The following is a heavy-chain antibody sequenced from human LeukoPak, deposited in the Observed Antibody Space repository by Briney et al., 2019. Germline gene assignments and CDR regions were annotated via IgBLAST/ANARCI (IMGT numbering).Heavy chain of an antibody. J-gene: IGHJ4*02. CDR3: ARVYREYFDWTPSIDY. D-gene: IGHD3-9*01. V-gene: IGHV5-51*01. CDR1: GYSFTSYW. CDR2: IYPGDSDT. Sequence: GESLKISCKGSGYSFTSYWIGWVRQMPGKGLEWMGIIYPGDSDTRYSPSFQGQFTISADKSISTAYLQWSSLKASDTAMYYCARVYREYFDWTPSIDYWGQGTLVTVSS.